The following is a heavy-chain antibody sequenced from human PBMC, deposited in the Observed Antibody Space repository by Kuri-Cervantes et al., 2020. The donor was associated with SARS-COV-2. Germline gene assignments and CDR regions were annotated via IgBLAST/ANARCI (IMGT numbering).Heavy chain of an antibody. CDR2: ISSSGSTI. D-gene: IGHD1-26*01. Sequence: GESLKISCAASGFTFSSYEMNWVRQAPGKGLEWVSYISSSGSTIYYADSVKGRFTISRDNAKNSLYLQMNSLRAEDTAVYYCARAGRWELLLGRLAYFDYWGQGTLVTVSS. CDR1: GFTFSSYE. CDR3: ARAGRWELLLGRLAYFDY. J-gene: IGHJ4*02. V-gene: IGHV3-48*03.